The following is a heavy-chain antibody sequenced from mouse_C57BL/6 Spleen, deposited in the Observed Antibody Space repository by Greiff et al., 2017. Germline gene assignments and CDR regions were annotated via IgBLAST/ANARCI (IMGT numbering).Heavy chain of an antibody. CDR1: GYTFTSYG. Sequence: QVQLQQSGSELARPGASVKLSCKASGYTFTSYGISWVKQRTGQGLEWIGEIYPRSGNTYYNEKFKGKATLTADKSSSTAYMELRSLSAEDSAVDSWAIADSNFPAWLAYWGQGTLVTVSA. CDR3: AIADSNFPAWLAY. CDR2: IYPRSGNT. J-gene: IGHJ3*01. V-gene: IGHV1-81*01. D-gene: IGHD2-5*01.